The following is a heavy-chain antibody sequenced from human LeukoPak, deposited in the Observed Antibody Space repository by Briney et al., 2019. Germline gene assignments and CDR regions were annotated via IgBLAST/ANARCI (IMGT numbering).Heavy chain of an antibody. J-gene: IGHJ4*02. CDR1: GFTFSSYG. V-gene: IGHV3-33*03. D-gene: IGHD2-2*02. CDR3: AKAGYCSSTSCYNLDY. Sequence: TGGSLRLSCAASGFTFSSYGMHWVRQAPGKGLEWVAVIWYDGSNKYYADSVKGRFTISRDNAKNSLYLQMNSLRAEDTALYYCAKAGYCSSTSCYNLDYWGQGTLVTVSS. CDR2: IWYDGSNK.